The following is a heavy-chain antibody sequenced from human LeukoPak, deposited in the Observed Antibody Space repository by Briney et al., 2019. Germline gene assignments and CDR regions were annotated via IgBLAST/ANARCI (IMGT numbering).Heavy chain of an antibody. CDR2: IYYSGST. CDR1: GGSISSSSYY. D-gene: IGHD1-14*01. V-gene: IGHV4-39*01. CDR3: ARPKDGNSFDI. Sequence: PSETLSLTCTVSGGSISSSSYYWGWIRQPPGKGLEWIRSIYYSGSTYYNPSLKSRVTISVDTSKNQFSLKLSSVTAADTAVYYCARPKDGNSFDIWGQGTMFTVSS. J-gene: IGHJ3*02.